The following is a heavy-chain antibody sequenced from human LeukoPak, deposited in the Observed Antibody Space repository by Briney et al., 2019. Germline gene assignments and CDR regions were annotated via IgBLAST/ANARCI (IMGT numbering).Heavy chain of an antibody. D-gene: IGHD4-17*01. J-gene: IGHJ4*02. Sequence: GASLRLSCAACGFTFSSYAMSWVRQAPGKGLEGVSAISGSGGSTYYADSVKGRFTISRDNSKNTLYLQMNSLRAEDTAVYYCAKEAYGDYYFDYWGQGTLVTVSS. CDR1: GFTFSSYA. V-gene: IGHV3-23*01. CDR2: ISGSGGST. CDR3: AKEAYGDYYFDY.